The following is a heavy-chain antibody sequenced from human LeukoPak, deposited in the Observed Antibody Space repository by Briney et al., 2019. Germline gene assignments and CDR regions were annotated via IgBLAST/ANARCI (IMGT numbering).Heavy chain of an antibody. CDR1: EFTFSKYG. CDR2: ISFDINDR. V-gene: IGHV3-30*03. Sequence: GRSLRLSCAASEFTFSKYGMHWVRQAPGKGLEWVASISFDINDRKYAKSVRGRFTISRDNSKNTLYLQMNSLRAEDTAVYYCAREVGAARNIRAIDDWGQGTLVTVSS. D-gene: IGHD6-6*01. CDR3: AREVGAARNIRAIDD. J-gene: IGHJ4*02.